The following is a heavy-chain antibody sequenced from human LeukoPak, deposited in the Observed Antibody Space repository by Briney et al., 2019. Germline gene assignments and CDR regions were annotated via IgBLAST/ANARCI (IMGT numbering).Heavy chain of an antibody. CDR3: ARRVIMSAAGVPDTWLDP. CDR2: ISYSGGT. CDR1: GGSFSNYY. D-gene: IGHD2-8*01. V-gene: IGHV4-59*08. J-gene: IGHJ5*02. Sequence: PSETLSLTCTVSGGSFSNYYWNWIRQPPGKGLEWVGHISYSGGTKYNPSLQSRVTISIDTSKNQFSLNLSSVTAADTAVYYCARRVIMSAAGVPDTWLDPWGQGILVTVSS.